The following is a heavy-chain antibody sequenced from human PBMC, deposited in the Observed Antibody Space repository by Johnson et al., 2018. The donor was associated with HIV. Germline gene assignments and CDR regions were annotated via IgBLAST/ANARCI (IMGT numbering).Heavy chain of an antibody. V-gene: IGHV3-9*01. Sequence: VQLVESGGGLAEPGRSLRLSCEASGFKFDDYAMHWVRQFPGKGLEWVSGISWNRGSIDYADSVKGRFSFSRDNPKKSLYLQMNGLRPEDTGIYYCAKDIVYGVYGSQGAFHIWGRGTMVKVSS. CDR3: AKDIVYGVYGSQGAFHI. CDR2: ISWNRGSI. CDR1: GFKFDDYA. J-gene: IGHJ3*02. D-gene: IGHD4-17*01.